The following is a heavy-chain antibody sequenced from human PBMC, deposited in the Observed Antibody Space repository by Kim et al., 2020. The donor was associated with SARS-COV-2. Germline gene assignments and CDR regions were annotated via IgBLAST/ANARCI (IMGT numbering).Heavy chain of an antibody. V-gene: IGHV1-69*04. Sequence: SVKVSCKASGGTFSSYAISWVRQAPGQGLEWMGRIIPILGIANYAQKFQGRVTITADKSTSTAYMVLSSLRSEDTAVYYCARIRYCSSTSCYPPNYYYYGMDVWGQGTAVTVSS. CDR2: IIPILGIA. J-gene: IGHJ6*02. D-gene: IGHD2-2*01. CDR1: GGTFSSYA. CDR3: ARIRYCSSTSCYPPNYYYYGMDV.